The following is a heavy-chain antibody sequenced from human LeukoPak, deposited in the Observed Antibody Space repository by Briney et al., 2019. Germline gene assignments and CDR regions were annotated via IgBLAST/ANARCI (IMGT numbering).Heavy chain of an antibody. CDR2: ISSSSSYI. D-gene: IGHD4-17*01. V-gene: IGHV3-21*01. J-gene: IGHJ4*02. CDR1: GFTFSSYS. CDR3: ARGGNGDYAVDY. Sequence: GGSLRLSCAASGFTFSSYSMNWVRQAPGKGLEWVSSISSSSSYIYYADSAKGRFTISRDNAKNSLYLQMNSLRAEDTAVYYCARGGNGDYAVDYWGQGTLVTVSS.